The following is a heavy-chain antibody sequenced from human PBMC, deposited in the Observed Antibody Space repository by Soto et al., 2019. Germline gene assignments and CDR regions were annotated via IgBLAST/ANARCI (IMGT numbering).Heavy chain of an antibody. CDR3: ARGGVVVTQYYFDY. V-gene: IGHV3-33*01. Sequence: QVQLVESGGGVVQPGRSLRLSCAASGFTFSSYGMHWVRQAPGKGLEWVAVIWYDGSNKYYADSVKGRFTISRDNSKNTLYLQMNSLRAEDTAVYYCARGGVVVTQYYFDYWGQGTLVTVSS. D-gene: IGHD2-21*02. CDR1: GFTFSSYG. CDR2: IWYDGSNK. J-gene: IGHJ4*02.